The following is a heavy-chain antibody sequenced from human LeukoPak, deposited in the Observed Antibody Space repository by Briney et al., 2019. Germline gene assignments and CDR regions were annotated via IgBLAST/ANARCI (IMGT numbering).Heavy chain of an antibody. J-gene: IGHJ4*02. D-gene: IGHD6-13*01. Sequence: KPSETLSLTCTVSGGSISSYYWSWIRQSPGQGLECIGYISNSGNTNYNPSLASRVTMSLDTSNNQFSLKLDSVTPAYTAVYYCASTYSSRFYFDYWDQGTLVTVSS. CDR3: ASTYSSRFYFDY. CDR2: ISNSGNT. CDR1: GGSISSYY. V-gene: IGHV4-59*01.